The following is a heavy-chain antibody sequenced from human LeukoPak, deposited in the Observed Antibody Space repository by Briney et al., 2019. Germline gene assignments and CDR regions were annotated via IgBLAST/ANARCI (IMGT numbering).Heavy chain of an antibody. J-gene: IGHJ4*02. V-gene: IGHV3-30-3*01. CDR1: GFTFSSYA. CDR3: AREDYYGSGSLDY. CDR2: ISYDGSNK. D-gene: IGHD3-10*01. Sequence: GGSLRLFCAASGFTFSSYAMHWVRQAPGKGLEWVAVISYDGSNKYYADSVKGRFTISRDNSKNTLYLQMNSLRAEDTAVYYCAREDYYGSGSLDYWGQGTLVTVSS.